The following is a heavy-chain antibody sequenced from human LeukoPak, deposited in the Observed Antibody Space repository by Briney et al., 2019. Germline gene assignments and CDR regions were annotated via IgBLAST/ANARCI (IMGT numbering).Heavy chain of an antibody. Sequence: GESLRPSCAASGFTFSTYWMHWVRQAPGKGLVWVSRVRPEGTTTAYADSVKGRFTISRDNAKNTLFLQMNSLSAEDTAVYYCARDLDWILFDYWGQGTLVTVSS. CDR2: VRPEGTTT. D-gene: IGHD3-9*01. J-gene: IGHJ4*02. CDR3: ARDLDWILFDY. V-gene: IGHV3-74*03. CDR1: GFTFSTYW.